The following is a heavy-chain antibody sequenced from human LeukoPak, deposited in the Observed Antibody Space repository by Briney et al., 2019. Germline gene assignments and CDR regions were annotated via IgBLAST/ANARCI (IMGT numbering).Heavy chain of an antibody. CDR1: GGSISSSSYY. CDR3: ARDQDYYGSGSYGPDH. Sequence: PSQTLSLTCTVSGGSISSSSYYWGWIRQPPGKGLEWIGSIYYSGSTFYNPSLQSRVTISVDTSKNQFSLRLRSVTAADTAVYCARDQDYYGSGSYGPDHWGQGTLVIVSS. V-gene: IGHV4-39*07. J-gene: IGHJ4*02. CDR2: IYYSGST. D-gene: IGHD3-10*01.